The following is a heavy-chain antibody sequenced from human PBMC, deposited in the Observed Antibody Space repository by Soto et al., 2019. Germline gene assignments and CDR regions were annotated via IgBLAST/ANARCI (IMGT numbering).Heavy chain of an antibody. CDR3: ARDKITGLFDY. CDR1: GGSISSGGYY. Sequence: SETLSLTCTVSGGSISSGGYYWSWIRQHPGKGLEWIGYIYYSGSTYYNPSLKSRVTISVDKSNNQFFLKLSSVTAADTAVYYCARDKITGLFDYWGQGTLVTVSS. D-gene: IGHD2-8*02. CDR2: IYYSGST. V-gene: IGHV4-31*03. J-gene: IGHJ4*02.